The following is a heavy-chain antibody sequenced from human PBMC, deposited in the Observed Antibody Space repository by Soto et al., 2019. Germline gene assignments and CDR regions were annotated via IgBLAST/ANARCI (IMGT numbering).Heavy chain of an antibody. D-gene: IGHD2-2*01. V-gene: IGHV3-7*01. CDR3: ARVQPATSYYYYHDMDV. CDR1: GFTFSSYW. J-gene: IGHJ6*02. CDR2: IKQDGSDK. Sequence: GGSLRLSCAASGFTFSSYWISWVRQAPGKGLEWVANIKQDGSDKYYVDSVNGRFTISRVNAKNSLYLQMNSLIAEDMAVYYFARVQPATSYYYYHDMDVWGQGTTVNVSS.